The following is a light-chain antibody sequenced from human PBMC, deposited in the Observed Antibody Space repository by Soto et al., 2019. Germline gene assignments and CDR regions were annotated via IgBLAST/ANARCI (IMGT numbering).Light chain of an antibody. CDR1: QSVSGRY. CDR2: GAS. V-gene: IGKV3-20*01. Sequence: EIVLTQSPGTLSLSPGGRATLSCRASQSVSGRYLAWYQQKPGQAPRLLIYGASSRATGNPDRFSGSGSGTDFTLTISRLEPEDFAVYYCQQYGSSPLTFGRGTKVEIK. J-gene: IGKJ4*01. CDR3: QQYGSSPLT.